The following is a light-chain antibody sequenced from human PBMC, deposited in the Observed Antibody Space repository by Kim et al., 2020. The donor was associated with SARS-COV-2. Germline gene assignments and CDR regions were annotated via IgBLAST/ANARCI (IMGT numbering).Light chain of an antibody. Sequence: ASVGDGVTITCRASQGISNYLAWYQQKPGKAPKLLIYAATTLQFGVSSRFSGSRSGTDFTLAISDLRPEDVATYYCQKYNSAPWSFGHGTKV. CDR1: QGISNY. V-gene: IGKV1-27*01. CDR2: AAT. J-gene: IGKJ1*01. CDR3: QKYNSAPWS.